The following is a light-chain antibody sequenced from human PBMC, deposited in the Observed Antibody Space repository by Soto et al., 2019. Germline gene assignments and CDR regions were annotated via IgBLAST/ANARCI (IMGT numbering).Light chain of an antibody. J-gene: IGKJ1*01. CDR1: QGISSY. CDR2: AAS. CDR3: QQYYSYPRA. Sequence: AIRMTQSPSSLSASTGDRVTISCRASQGISSYLAWYQKKPGKAPKLLIYAASTLQSGVPSRFSGSGSGTDFTLTISCLQSEDFATYHCQQYYSYPRAFGQGTKVEIK. V-gene: IGKV1-8*01.